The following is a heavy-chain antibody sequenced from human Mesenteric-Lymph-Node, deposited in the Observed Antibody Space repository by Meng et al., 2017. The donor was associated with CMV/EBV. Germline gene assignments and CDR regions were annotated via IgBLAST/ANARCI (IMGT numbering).Heavy chain of an antibody. CDR2: INHSGST. CDR3: ARGSSYDILTGYFDY. D-gene: IGHD3-9*01. Sequence: QGHVRQWGAGLLNASGTLSVTCAVYGGSFSGYYWNWIRQSPEKGLEWIGEINHSGSTTYNPSFTSRIIISVDTSTNQISLNMSSVTAADTAVYYCARGSSYDILTGYFDYWGQGALVTVSS. V-gene: IGHV4-34*01. J-gene: IGHJ4*02. CDR1: GGSFSGYY.